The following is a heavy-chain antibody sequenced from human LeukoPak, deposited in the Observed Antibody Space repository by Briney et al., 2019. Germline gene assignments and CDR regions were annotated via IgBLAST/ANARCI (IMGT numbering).Heavy chain of an antibody. CDR3: ASIGYYDFWSGYLEADY. Sequence: GGSLGLSCAASGFTFSSYSMNWVRQAPGKGLEWVSSISSSSSYIYYADSVKGRFTISRDNAKNSLYLQMNSLRAEDTAVYYCASIGYYDFWSGYLEADYWGQGTLVTVSS. CDR2: ISSSSSYI. V-gene: IGHV3-21*01. D-gene: IGHD3-3*01. J-gene: IGHJ4*02. CDR1: GFTFSSYS.